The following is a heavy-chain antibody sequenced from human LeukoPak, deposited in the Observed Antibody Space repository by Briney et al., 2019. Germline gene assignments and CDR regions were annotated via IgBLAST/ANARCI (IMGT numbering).Heavy chain of an antibody. CDR2: IKQDGSEK. Sequence: PGGSLRLSLAASGFIVSNYWMSWVRQAPGKGLEWVANIKQDGSEKFYVDSVKGRFTISRDNAKNSLYLQMNSLRAEDTAVYYCARAKVSDYWGQGTLVTVSS. J-gene: IGHJ4*02. D-gene: IGHD1-14*01. CDR3: ARAKVSDY. V-gene: IGHV3-7*01. CDR1: GFIVSNYW.